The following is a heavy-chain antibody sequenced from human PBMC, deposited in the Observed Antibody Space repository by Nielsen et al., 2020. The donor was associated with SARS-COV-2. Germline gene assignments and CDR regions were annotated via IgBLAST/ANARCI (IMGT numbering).Heavy chain of an antibody. J-gene: IGHJ3*02. CDR3: AITHQDLIGYSYGQDAFDI. V-gene: IGHV3-30*03. D-gene: IGHD5-18*01. Sequence: GGSLRLSCAASGFTFSSYGMHWVRQAPGKGLEWVAVISYDGSNKYYADSVKGRFTISRDNSKNTLYLQMNSLRAEDTAVYYCAITHQDLIGYSYGQDAFDIWGQGTMGTVSS. CDR2: ISYDGSNK. CDR1: GFTFSSYG.